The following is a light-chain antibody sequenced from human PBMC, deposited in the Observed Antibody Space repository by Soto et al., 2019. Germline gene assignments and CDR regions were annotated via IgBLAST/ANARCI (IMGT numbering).Light chain of an antibody. Sequence: EIVMTQSPATLSVSPGERATLSCRASQSINYNLAWYQHKPGQAPRLLIYAASTRATGVPDRFSGSGSGTDFALTISRLETEDFAVYYCQQYGGSPFTFGPGTKVDIK. J-gene: IGKJ3*01. CDR3: QQYGGSPFT. V-gene: IGKV3-20*01. CDR1: QSINYN. CDR2: AAS.